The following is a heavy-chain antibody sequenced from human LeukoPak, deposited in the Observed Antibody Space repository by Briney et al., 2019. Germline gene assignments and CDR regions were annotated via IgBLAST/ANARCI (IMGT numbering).Heavy chain of an antibody. CDR1: GYTFTVYY. V-gene: IGHV1-2*02. CDR2: IKLNIGGT. Sequence: ASVTVSFTSSGYTFTVYYMHWVRLAPGQGLGWMGWIKLNIGGTNYAQKLPGRVTMDTHTSNSTAYMELRRLRSVDPAQYYCARNKATMGNYYYGMDVWGQGTTVTVSS. D-gene: IGHD5-24*01. J-gene: IGHJ6*02. CDR3: ARNKATMGNYYYGMDV.